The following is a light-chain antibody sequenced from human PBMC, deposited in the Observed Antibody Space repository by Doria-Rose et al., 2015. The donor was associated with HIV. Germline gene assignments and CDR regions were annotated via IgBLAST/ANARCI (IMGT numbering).Light chain of an antibody. V-gene: IGKV1-5*03. Sequence: TQSPSTLSASVGDRVTITCRASQSISNWLAWYQQRPGQAPKLLIYKASTLHSGVPSRFRGSGSGTEFTLTINSLQPDDFATYYCQHFDKYFSWTFGHGTKVDIK. CDR3: QHFDKYFSWT. CDR1: QSISNW. CDR2: KAS. J-gene: IGKJ1*01.